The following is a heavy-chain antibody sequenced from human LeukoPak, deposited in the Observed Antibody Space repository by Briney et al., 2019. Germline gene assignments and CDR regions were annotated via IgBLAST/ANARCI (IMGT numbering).Heavy chain of an antibody. Sequence: ASVKVSCKASGGTFSSYAISWVRQAPGQGLEWMGWISAYNGNTNYAQKLQGRVTMTTDTSTSTAYMELRSLRSDDTAVYYCASSGDYGDYYYMDVWGKGTTVTVSS. CDR3: ASSGDYGDYYYMDV. CDR1: GGTFSSYA. J-gene: IGHJ6*03. D-gene: IGHD4-17*01. CDR2: ISAYNGNT. V-gene: IGHV1-18*01.